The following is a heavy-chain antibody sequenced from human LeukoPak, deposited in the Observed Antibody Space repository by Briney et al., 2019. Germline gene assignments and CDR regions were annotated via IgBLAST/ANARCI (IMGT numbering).Heavy chain of an antibody. D-gene: IGHD3-10*01. V-gene: IGHV3-30*02. CDR2: IRYDGTNK. CDR3: ARAGFTFSDYFGSFFDY. Sequence: GGSLRLSCAASGFTFSSYGMHWVRQAPGKGLEWVAFIRYDGTNKYYADSVKGRFTISRDNSKNTLYLQMNSLRAEDTAVYYCARAGFTFSDYFGSFFDYWGQGTLVTVSS. J-gene: IGHJ4*02. CDR1: GFTFSSYG.